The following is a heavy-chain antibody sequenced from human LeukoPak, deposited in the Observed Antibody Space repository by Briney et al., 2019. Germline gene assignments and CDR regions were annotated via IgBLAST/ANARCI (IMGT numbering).Heavy chain of an antibody. V-gene: IGHV4-61*02. Sequence: SETLSLTCTVSGGSINSGSYYWSWIRQPAGKGLEWIGRVYTRGTTKYNPSLKSRVTISVYTSKNQFSLKLSSVTAADTAVYYCAREPRQCSSGWYRYFDYWGQGTLVTVSS. CDR1: GGSINSGSYY. D-gene: IGHD6-19*01. CDR2: VYTRGTT. J-gene: IGHJ4*02. CDR3: AREPRQCSSGWYRYFDY.